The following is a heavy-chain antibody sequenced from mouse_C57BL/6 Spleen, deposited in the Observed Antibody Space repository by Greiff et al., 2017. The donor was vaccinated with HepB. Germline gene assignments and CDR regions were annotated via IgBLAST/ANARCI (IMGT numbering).Heavy chain of an antibody. Sequence: VQLQQSGPELVKPGASVKISCKASGYTFTDYYMNWVKQSHGKSLEWIGDINPNNGGTSYNQKFKGKATLTVDKSSSTAYMELRSLTSEDAAVYYCARFAFGCFDYWGQGTTLTVSS. CDR3: ARFAFGCFDY. CDR1: GYTFTDYY. V-gene: IGHV1-26*01. CDR2: INPNNGGT. J-gene: IGHJ2*01.